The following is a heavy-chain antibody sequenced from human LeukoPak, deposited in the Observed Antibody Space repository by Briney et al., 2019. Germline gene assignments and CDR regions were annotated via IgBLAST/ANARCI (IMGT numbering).Heavy chain of an antibody. CDR3: AKASADWYFDL. CDR2: ISWNSGTV. CDR1: GFNFNDYA. V-gene: IGHV3-9*03. J-gene: IGHJ2*01. Sequence: GRSLRLSCAASGFNFNDYAMHWVRQAPGKGLEWVSGISWNSGTVAYADSVKGRFTISRDNSKKTLYLQMNSLRAEDMALYYCAKASADWYFDLWGRGTLVTVSS. D-gene: IGHD2-2*01.